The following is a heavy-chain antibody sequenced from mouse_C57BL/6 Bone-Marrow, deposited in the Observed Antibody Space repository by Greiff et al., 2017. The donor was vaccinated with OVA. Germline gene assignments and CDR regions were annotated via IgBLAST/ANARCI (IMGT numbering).Heavy chain of an antibody. Sequence: VQRVESGAELVRPGASVTLSCKASGYTFTDYEMHWVKQTPVHGLEWIGAIDPETGGTAYNQKFKGKAILTADKSSSTAYMELRSLTSEDSAVYYCTRGYSNYDAMDYWGQGTSVTVSS. D-gene: IGHD2-5*01. CDR1: GYTFTDYE. CDR2: IDPETGGT. J-gene: IGHJ4*01. V-gene: IGHV1-15*01. CDR3: TRGYSNYDAMDY.